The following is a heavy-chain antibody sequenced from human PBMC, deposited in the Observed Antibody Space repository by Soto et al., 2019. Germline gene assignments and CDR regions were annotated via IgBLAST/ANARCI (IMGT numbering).Heavy chain of an antibody. V-gene: IGHV3-30-3*01. CDR3: ARVRIQHCLNDAFDV. Sequence: QVQLVESGGGVVQPGKSLRISCSVSGFPFSNYAMHWVRQAPGKGLEWVALVSSDGDNTYYADSVKGRFTISRDNSNNTLSLQMNSLRAEDTAVYYCARVRIQHCLNDAFDVWGQGTMVTVSS. CDR2: VSSDGDNT. CDR1: GFPFSNYA. J-gene: IGHJ3*01. D-gene: IGHD1-1*01.